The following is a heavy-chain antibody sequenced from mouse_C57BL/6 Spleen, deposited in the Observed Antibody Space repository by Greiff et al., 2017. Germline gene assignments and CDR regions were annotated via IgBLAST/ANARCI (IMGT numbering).Heavy chain of an antibody. J-gene: IGHJ1*03. CDR3: VSTTVVDWYFDV. CDR2: IRSKSNNYAT. Sequence: EVKLVESGGGLVQPKGSLKLSCAASGFSFNTYAMNWVRQAPGKGLEWVARIRSKSNNYATYYADSVKDRFTISRDDSESMLYLQMNNLKTEDTAMYYCVSTTVVDWYFDVWGTGTTVTVSS. D-gene: IGHD1-1*01. V-gene: IGHV10-1*01. CDR1: GFSFNTYA.